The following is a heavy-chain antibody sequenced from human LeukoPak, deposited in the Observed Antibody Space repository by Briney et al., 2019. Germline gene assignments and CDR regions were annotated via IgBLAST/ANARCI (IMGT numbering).Heavy chain of an antibody. CDR1: GYTFTGHF. J-gene: IGHJ3*02. D-gene: IGHD2-15*01. V-gene: IGHV1-2*02. Sequence: GASVKVSCKTSGYTFTGHFIHWVRQAPGQGLEWMGWSNPNSGDTNYAQKFQGRVTMTRDTSISTAYMELSRLRSDDTAVYYCAREGRGWAFDIWGQGTMVTVSS. CDR2: SNPNSGDT. CDR3: AREGRGWAFDI.